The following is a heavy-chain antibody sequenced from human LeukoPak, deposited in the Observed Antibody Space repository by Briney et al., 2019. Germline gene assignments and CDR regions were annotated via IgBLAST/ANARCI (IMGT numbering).Heavy chain of an antibody. CDR1: GFTGSSYG. D-gene: IGHD5-12*01. Sequence: GRSLRLSCPPAGFTGSSYGMHWVRHAPGKGREWVAVIWYDGSNKYYTDSVKGRFTISRDNSNTTLYMQMNSLRAEHPAVYYCAKCSSRVGGDIETFDFDYWGQGTLVTVSS. J-gene: IGHJ4*02. V-gene: IGHV3-33*06. CDR2: IWYDGSNK. CDR3: AKCSSRVGGDIETFDFDY.